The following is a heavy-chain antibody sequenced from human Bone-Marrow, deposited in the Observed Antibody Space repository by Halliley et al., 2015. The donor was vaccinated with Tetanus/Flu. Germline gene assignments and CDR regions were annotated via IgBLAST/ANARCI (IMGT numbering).Heavy chain of an antibody. J-gene: IGHJ5*02. Sequence: TLSLTCAVSGYSISSGYYWGWVRQPPGKGLEWIGSVYHSGSTFYSPSLKSRVSISVDTSKNQFSLKVRSVTAADTAVYYCAREGGVRVFLSWGQGTLVTASS. CDR2: VYHSGST. V-gene: IGHV4-38-2*02. D-gene: IGHD3-16*01. CDR1: GYSISSGYY. CDR3: AREGGVRVFLS.